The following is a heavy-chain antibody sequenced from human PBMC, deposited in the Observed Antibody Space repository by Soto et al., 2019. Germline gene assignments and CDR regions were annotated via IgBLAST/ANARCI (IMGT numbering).Heavy chain of an antibody. V-gene: IGHV3-33*03. CDR1: GFTFSSFG. J-gene: IGHJ3*02. CDR3: ARRDRGYAFDI. CDR2: IWYNGINK. Sequence: GGSLRLSCAASGFTFSSFGMHWVRQAPGKGLEWVSLIWYNGINKYYADSVKGRFTISRDNAKNSLYLQVNSLRADDTAVYYCARRDRGYAFDIWGQGTMVTVSS. D-gene: IGHD2-15*01.